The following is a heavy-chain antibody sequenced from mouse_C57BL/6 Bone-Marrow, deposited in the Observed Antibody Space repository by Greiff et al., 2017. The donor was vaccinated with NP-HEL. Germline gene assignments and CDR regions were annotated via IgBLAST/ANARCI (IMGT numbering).Heavy chain of an antibody. CDR3: ARGIYLDY. Sequence: LVESGAELVRPGTSVKMSCKASGYTFTNYWIGWAKQRPGHGLEWIGDIYPGGGYTNYNEKFKGKATLTADKSSSTAYMQFSSLTSEDSAIYYCARGIYLDYWGQGTTLTVSS. J-gene: IGHJ2*01. CDR1: GYTFTNYW. CDR2: IYPGGGYT. V-gene: IGHV1-63*01.